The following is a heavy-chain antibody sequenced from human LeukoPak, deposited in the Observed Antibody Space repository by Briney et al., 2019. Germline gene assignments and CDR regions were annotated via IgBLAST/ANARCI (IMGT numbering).Heavy chain of an antibody. CDR2: IYYSGST. CDR3: ARERLAAAGFDY. Sequence: SETLSLTCTVSGGSISSYYWSWIRQPPGKGLEWIGYIYYSGSTNYDPSLKSRVTISVDTSKNQFSLKLSSVTAADTAVYYCARERLAAAGFDYWGQGTLVTVSS. D-gene: IGHD6-13*01. V-gene: IGHV4-59*01. CDR1: GGSISSYY. J-gene: IGHJ4*02.